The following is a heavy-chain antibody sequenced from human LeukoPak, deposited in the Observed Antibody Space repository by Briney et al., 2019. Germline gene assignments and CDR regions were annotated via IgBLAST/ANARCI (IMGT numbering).Heavy chain of an antibody. CDR1: GYSISSGYY. D-gene: IGHD5-18*01. CDR3: ARGRGYSYGRQKGYYYYYYMDV. Sequence: SETLSLTCTVSGYSISSGYYWSWIRQPPGKGLEWIGEINHSGSTNYNPSLKSRVTISVDTSKNQFSLKLSSVTAADTAVYYCARGRGYSYGRQKGYYYYYYMDVWGKGTTVTVSS. CDR2: INHSGST. J-gene: IGHJ6*03. V-gene: IGHV4-38-2*02.